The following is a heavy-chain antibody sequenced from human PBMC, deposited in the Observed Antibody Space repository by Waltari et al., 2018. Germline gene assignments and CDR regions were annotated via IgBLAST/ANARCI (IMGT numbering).Heavy chain of an antibody. CDR2: IKQDGSES. J-gene: IGHJ4*02. V-gene: IGHV3-7*01. Sequence: EVQLVESGGGLVQPGGSLRLSCTASGFTFSSYSMVWVRQAPGKGLELVATIKQDGSESSYVDSVKGRFTFSRDNAKNSLYLQMNSLRAEDTAVYYCARPYSSGWYINFDYWGQGTLVTVSS. CDR3: ARPYSSGWYINFDY. D-gene: IGHD6-19*01. CDR1: GFTFSSYS.